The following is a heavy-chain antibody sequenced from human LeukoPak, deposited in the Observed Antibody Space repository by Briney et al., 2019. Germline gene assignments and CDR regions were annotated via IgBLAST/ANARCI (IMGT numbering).Heavy chain of an antibody. V-gene: IGHV4-61*05. J-gene: IGHJ4*02. CDR2: IYYSGST. CDR1: GGSISSSSYY. Sequence: SETLSLTCTVSGGSISSSSYYWGWIRQPPGKGLEWIGYIYYSGSTNYNPSLKSRVTISVDTSKNQFSLKLSSVTAADTAVYYCARAREWIQLWFDYWGQGTLVTVSS. D-gene: IGHD5-18*01. CDR3: ARAREWIQLWFDY.